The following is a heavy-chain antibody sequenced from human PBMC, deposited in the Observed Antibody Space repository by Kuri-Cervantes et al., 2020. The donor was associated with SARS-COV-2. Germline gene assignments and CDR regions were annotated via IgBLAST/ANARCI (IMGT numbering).Heavy chain of an antibody. V-gene: IGHV3-23*01. J-gene: IGHJ3*02. CDR2: ISGSGGST. CDR3: TRVGRDGYKGAFDI. CDR1: GFTFSSYA. Sequence: GGSLRLSCAASGFTFSSYAMSWVRQAPGKGLEWVSAISGSGGSTNYADSVKGRFTISRDNSKNTLYLQMNSLRAEDTAVYYCTRVGRDGYKGAFDIWGQGTMVTVSS. D-gene: IGHD5-24*01.